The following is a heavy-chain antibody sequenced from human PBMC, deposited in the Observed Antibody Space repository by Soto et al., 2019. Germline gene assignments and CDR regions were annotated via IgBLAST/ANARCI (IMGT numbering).Heavy chain of an antibody. J-gene: IGHJ6*02. CDR2: ISSSSSYI. CDR1: GFTFSSYS. D-gene: IGHD1-7*01. Sequence: GGSVRLSCAASGFTFSSYSMNWVRQAPGKGLEWVSSISSSSSYIYYADSVKGRFTISRDNAKNSLYLQMNSLRAEDTAVYYCARRVDITGTTLYLYYHRMDVCGQGTTVTVPS. V-gene: IGHV3-21*01. CDR3: ARRVDITGTTLYLYYHRMDV.